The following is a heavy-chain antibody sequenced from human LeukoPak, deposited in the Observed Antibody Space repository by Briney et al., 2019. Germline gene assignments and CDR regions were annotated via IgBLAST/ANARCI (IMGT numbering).Heavy chain of an antibody. CDR2: IYHGDSDT. V-gene: IGHV5-51*01. D-gene: IGHD1-26*01. J-gene: IGHJ4*02. Sequence: GQPLKISCKGSGYSFTNYWIGWVGQMPGKGLGWMGIIYHGDSDTRYRRSFQGQVTILVHKSISTAYLQWSSLKASDTAMYYCARREVGPTLPDYWGQGTLVTVSS. CDR3: ARREVGPTLPDY. CDR1: GYSFTNYW.